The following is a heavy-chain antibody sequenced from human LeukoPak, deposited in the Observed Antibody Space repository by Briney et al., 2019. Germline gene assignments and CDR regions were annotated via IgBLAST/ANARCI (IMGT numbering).Heavy chain of an antibody. J-gene: IGHJ4*02. Sequence: SETLSLTCTVSGVSIRSSYYYWGWIRQPPGKGLEWIGSIYDSGSTYYNPSLKSRVTISVDTSKNQFSLKPSSVTAADTAVYYCARYSGSYYFNYWGQGTLVTVSS. D-gene: IGHD1-26*01. V-gene: IGHV4-39*01. CDR1: GVSIRSSYYY. CDR3: ARYSGSYYFNY. CDR2: IYDSGST.